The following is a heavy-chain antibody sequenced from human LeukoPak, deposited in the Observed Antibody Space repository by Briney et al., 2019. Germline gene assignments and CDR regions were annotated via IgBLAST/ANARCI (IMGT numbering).Heavy chain of an antibody. Sequence: GATVKVSCKASGYTFTGYYMHWVRQAPGQGLEWMGWINPNSGGTNYAQKLQGRVTMTTDTSTSTAYMELRSLRSDDTAVYYCASTRHYDYVRGSYRPVDYMDVWGKGTTVTVSS. D-gene: IGHD3-16*02. CDR2: INPNSGGT. CDR1: GYTFTGYY. V-gene: IGHV1-2*02. J-gene: IGHJ6*03. CDR3: ASTRHYDYVRGSYRPVDYMDV.